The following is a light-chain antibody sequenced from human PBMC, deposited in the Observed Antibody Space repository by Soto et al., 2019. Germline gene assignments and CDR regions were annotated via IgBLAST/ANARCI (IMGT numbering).Light chain of an antibody. CDR3: QQFNTKPLT. CDR1: QGIGTA. Sequence: IQLTQSPSTLSASVGDRVTITCRASQGIGTALAWYHQRPGNSPDLLVYDASTLQSGVPSRFSSTGYETDFSLTISGLQPEDFGHYYCQQFNTKPLTFGGGTRVEIK. V-gene: IGKV1-13*02. J-gene: IGKJ4*01. CDR2: DAS.